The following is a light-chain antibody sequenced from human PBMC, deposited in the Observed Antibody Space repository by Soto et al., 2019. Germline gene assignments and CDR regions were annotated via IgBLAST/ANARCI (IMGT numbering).Light chain of an antibody. CDR1: QSVSSN. J-gene: IGKJ1*01. CDR3: QQYGTSPRT. V-gene: IGKV3-15*01. Sequence: EIVITQSPATLSVSPGERATLSCRASQSVSSNLAWYQQKPGQAPRLLIYGASTRATGIPARFSGSGSGTEFTLTISRLEPEDFAVYYCQQYGTSPRTFGQGTKVDIK. CDR2: GAS.